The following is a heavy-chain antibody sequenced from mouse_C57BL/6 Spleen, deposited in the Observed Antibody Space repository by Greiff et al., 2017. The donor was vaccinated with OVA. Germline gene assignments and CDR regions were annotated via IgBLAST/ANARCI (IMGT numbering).Heavy chain of an antibody. CDR1: GYAFSSSW. V-gene: IGHV1-82*01. J-gene: IGHJ4*01. CDR2: IYPGDGDT. D-gene: IGHD2-2*01. CDR3: ARSEVTMDY. Sequence: QVQLQQSGPELVKPGASVKISCKASGYAFSSSWMNWVKQRPGKGLEWIGRIYPGDGDTNYNGKFKGKATLTADKSSSTAYMQLSSLTSEDSAVYYCARSEVTMDYWGQGTSVTVSS.